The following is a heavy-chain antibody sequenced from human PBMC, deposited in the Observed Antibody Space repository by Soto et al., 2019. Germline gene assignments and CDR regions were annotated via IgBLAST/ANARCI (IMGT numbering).Heavy chain of an antibody. CDR1: GFTFSSYW. Sequence: EVQLVESGGGLVQPGASLRLSCAASGFTFSSYWMHWVRQAPGKGLVWVSHINSDGSSTSYAGSVKGRFTISRDNAKNTLYLQMSSLSAEDTAVYYCVRTSLVVAAATREDYWGQGTLVTVSS. V-gene: IGHV3-74*01. D-gene: IGHD2-15*01. CDR3: VRTSLVVAAATREDY. CDR2: INSDGSST. J-gene: IGHJ4*02.